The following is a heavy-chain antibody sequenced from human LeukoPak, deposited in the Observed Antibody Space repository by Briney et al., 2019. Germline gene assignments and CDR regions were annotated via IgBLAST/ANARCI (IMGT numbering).Heavy chain of an antibody. CDR2: IYYSGST. CDR1: GGSISSYY. D-gene: IGHD3-16*02. J-gene: IGHJ4*02. CDR3: ARGDYDYVWGSYRSYLFDY. V-gene: IGHV4-59*01. Sequence: PSETLSLTCTVSGGSISSYYWSWLRQPPGKGLEWIGYIYYSGSTNYNPSLKSRVTISVDTSKDQFSLKLSSVTAADTAVYYCARGDYDYVWGSYRSYLFDYWGQGTLVTVSS.